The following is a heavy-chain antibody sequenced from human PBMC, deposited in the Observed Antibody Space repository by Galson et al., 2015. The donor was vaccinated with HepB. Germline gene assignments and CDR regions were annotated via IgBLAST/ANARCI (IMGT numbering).Heavy chain of an antibody. Sequence: SLRLSCAASGFTLSSYWMSWVRQAPGKGLEWVANIKHHGSEKYYADSVQGRFSISRDNSNNALYLQMNSLRAADTAVYYCARGCDFWSRDAFDIWGQGTMVTVSS. CDR1: GFTLSSYW. V-gene: IGHV3-7*03. J-gene: IGHJ3*02. D-gene: IGHD3-3*01. CDR2: IKHHGSEK. CDR3: ARGCDFWSRDAFDI.